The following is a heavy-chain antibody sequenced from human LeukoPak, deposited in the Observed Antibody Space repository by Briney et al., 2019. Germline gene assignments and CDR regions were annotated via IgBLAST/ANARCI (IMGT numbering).Heavy chain of an antibody. J-gene: IGHJ1*01. CDR3: AREGGPYSYGYGNFQH. Sequence: SETLSLTCAVYGGSFSGYYWSWIRQPPGKGLEWIGEINHSGSTNYNPSLKSRVTISVDTSKNQFSLKLSSVTAADTAVYYCAREGGPYSYGYGNFQHWGQAPWSPSPQ. CDR1: GGSFSGYY. V-gene: IGHV4-34*01. CDR2: INHSGST. D-gene: IGHD5-18*01.